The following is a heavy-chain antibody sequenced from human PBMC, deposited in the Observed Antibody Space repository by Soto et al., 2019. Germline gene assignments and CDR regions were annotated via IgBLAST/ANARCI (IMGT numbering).Heavy chain of an antibody. D-gene: IGHD6-19*01. J-gene: IGHJ4*02. CDR2: ISGHNGHT. Sequence: QVQLVQSGAEVKKPGASVKVSCKTSGYNFTTYGVSWVRQAPGQGLEWMGWISGHNGHTNYAQTFQGRVTMNTDKSTTTAYMELRSLRSDDTDVYSCASYQPYSTGSYYFNHWGQGTLAIVTS. CDR3: ASYQPYSTGSYYFNH. V-gene: IGHV1-18*01. CDR1: GYNFTTYG.